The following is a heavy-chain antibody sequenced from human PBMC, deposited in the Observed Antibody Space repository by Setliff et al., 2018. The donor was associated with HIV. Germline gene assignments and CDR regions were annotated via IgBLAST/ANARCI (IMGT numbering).Heavy chain of an antibody. CDR3: ARGQSGGGGSVYYYYGMDV. V-gene: IGHV1-3*01. CDR2: INAGNGNT. J-gene: IGHJ6*02. D-gene: IGHD2-15*01. CDR1: GYTFTSYA. Sequence: GASVKVSCKASGYTFTSYAMHWVRQAPGQRLEWMGWINAGNGNTKYSQKFLGRVTMTRNTSIRTAYMELSSLRSEDTAVYYCARGQSGGGGSVYYYYGMDVWSQGTTVTVSS.